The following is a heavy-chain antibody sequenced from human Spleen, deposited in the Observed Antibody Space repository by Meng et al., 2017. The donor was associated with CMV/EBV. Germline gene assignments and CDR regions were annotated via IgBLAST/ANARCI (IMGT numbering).Heavy chain of an antibody. J-gene: IGHJ5*02. Sequence: GESLKISCAASGFTFSSYWMSWVRQAPGKGLEWVGRIKSKTDGGTTDYAAPVKGRFTISRDDSKNTLFLQMNSLKTEDTAVYYCTTGILGEFSWGQGTLVTVSS. CDR2: IKSKTDGGTT. D-gene: IGHD3-10*02. V-gene: IGHV3-15*01. CDR1: GFTFSSYW. CDR3: TTGILGEFS.